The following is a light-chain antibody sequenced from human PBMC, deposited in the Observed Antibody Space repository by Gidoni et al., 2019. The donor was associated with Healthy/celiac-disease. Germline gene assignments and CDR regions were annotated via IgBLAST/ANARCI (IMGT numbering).Light chain of an antibody. CDR1: QGISSY. CDR3: QQYYSYPWT. J-gene: IGKJ1*01. Sequence: ALRMTQSPSSFSASTGDRVTITCRASQGISSYLAWYQQKPGKAPKLLIYAATTVYSGVPSRFSGSGSGTDFTLTISCLQSEDFAIYYCQQYYSYPWTFXQXTKVEIK. V-gene: IGKV1-8*01. CDR2: AAT.